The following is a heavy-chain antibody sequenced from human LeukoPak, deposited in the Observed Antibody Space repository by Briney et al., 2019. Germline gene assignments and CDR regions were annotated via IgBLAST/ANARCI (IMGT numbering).Heavy chain of an antibody. CDR3: SEGYFEPFDH. CDR1: GVSLSTSH. V-gene: IGHV4-59*01. CDR2: LSYTGKT. J-gene: IGHJ4*02. D-gene: IGHD2/OR15-2a*01. Sequence: PSETLSLTCNVSGVSLSTSHWNWIRHRPGKGLEWIGCLSYTGKTDYNPSLKSRVSISLGSSNNHFSLKLTSVTAADAAVYYCSEGYFEPFDHWGQGILVTVSS.